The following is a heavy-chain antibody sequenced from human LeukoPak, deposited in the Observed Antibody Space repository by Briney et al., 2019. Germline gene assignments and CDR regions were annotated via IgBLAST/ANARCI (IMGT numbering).Heavy chain of an antibody. CDR1: GGSISSFY. V-gene: IGHV4-4*09. Sequence: PSETLSLTCTVSGGSISSFYWSWIRQPPGKGLEWIGRIAPSGGTTYNPSPNSRVTISADTSGNHFSLKLTSVTAADTAVYYCARRRGGYGEGEFPYWGQGTLVTVSA. J-gene: IGHJ4*02. CDR2: IAPSGGT. CDR3: ARRRGGYGEGEFPY. D-gene: IGHD4-17*01.